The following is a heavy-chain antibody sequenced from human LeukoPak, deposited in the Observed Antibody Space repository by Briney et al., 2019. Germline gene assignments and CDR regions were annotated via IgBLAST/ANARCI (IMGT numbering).Heavy chain of an antibody. J-gene: IGHJ5*02. CDR2: INHSGST. CDR1: GGSISSSSYY. D-gene: IGHD6-13*01. Sequence: SETLSLTCTVSGGSISSSSYYWGWIRQPPGKGLEWIGEINHSGSTNYNPSLKSRVTISVDTSKNQFSLKLSSVTAADTAVYYCARGWGSSWYKGFDPWGQGTLVTVSS. CDR3: ARGWGSSWYKGFDP. V-gene: IGHV4-39*07.